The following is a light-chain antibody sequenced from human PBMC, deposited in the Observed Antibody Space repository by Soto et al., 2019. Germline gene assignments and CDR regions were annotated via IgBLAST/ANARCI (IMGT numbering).Light chain of an antibody. J-gene: IGKJ5*01. CDR1: QSVTNSY. V-gene: IGKV3D-20*02. CDR2: GAS. Sequence: EIVLTHSPGTLSLSPGERSTLSCRASQSVTNSYLAWYQQRPGQAPRLLIYGASSRATGIQDSFSGSGSGTEFTLTIRRLEPEDFAVYYCXQRSNRITFGQGTRLEIK. CDR3: XQRSNRIT.